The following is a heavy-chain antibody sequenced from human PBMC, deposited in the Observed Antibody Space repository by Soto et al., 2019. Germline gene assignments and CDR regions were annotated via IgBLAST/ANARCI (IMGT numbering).Heavy chain of an antibody. CDR3: ARDRPTKYYDIAMDV. V-gene: IGHV1-18*01. CDR1: GYTFPSYG. CDR2: ISAYNGNT. J-gene: IGHJ6*02. D-gene: IGHD3-9*01. Sequence: GASVKVSCKASGYTFPSYGISWVRQAPGQGLEWMGWISAYNGNTNYAQKLQGRVTMTTDTSTSTAYMELRSLRSDDTAVYYCARDRPTKYYDIAMDVWRQGTTVTVSS.